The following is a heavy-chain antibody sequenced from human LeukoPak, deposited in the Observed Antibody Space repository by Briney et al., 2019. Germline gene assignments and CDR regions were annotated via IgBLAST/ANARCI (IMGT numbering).Heavy chain of an antibody. D-gene: IGHD6-19*01. J-gene: IGHJ5*02. CDR2: IIPIFGMA. CDR1: GGTFSSYA. Sequence: SVKVSCKASGGTFSSYAISWVRQAPGQGLEWMGRIIPIFGMANHAQNFQGRVTITADKSTSTAYMELSNLTSEDTAVYFCARDADIAVAGISSANWFDPWGQGTLVTVSA. CDR3: ARDADIAVAGISSANWFDP. V-gene: IGHV1-69*04.